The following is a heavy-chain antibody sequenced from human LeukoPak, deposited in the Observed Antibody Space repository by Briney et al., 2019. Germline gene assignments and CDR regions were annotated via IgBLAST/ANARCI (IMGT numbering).Heavy chain of an antibody. CDR2: IIPIFGTA. J-gene: IGHJ5*02. D-gene: IGHD6-19*01. CDR3: ARDRSSGWYGGNWFDP. CDR1: GGTFSSYA. V-gene: IGHV1-69*06. Sequence: SVKVSCKASGGTFSSYAISWVRQAPGQGLEWMGGIIPIFGTANYAQKFQGRVTITADKSTSTAYMELSSLRSEDTAVYYCARDRSSGWYGGNWFDPWGQGTLISVSS.